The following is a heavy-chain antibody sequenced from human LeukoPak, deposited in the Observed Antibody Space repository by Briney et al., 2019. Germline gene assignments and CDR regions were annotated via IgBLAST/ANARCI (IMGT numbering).Heavy chain of an antibody. CDR2: ISSSSSYI. CDR1: GFTFSSYS. D-gene: IGHD3-3*01. CDR3: AKEGGRKRITIFGVVIPPPYFDY. Sequence: GGSLRLSCAASGFTFSSYSMNWVRQAPGKGLEWVSSISSSSSYIYYADSVKGRFTISRDNSKNTLYLQMNSLRAEDTAVYYCAKEGGRKRITIFGVVIPPPYFDYWGQGTLVTVSS. V-gene: IGHV3-21*04. J-gene: IGHJ4*02.